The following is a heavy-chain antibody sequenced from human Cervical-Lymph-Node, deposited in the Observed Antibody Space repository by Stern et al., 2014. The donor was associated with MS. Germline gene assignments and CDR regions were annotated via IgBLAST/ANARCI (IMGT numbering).Heavy chain of an antibody. CDR2: ISSGSNYI. V-gene: IGHV3-21*01. J-gene: IGHJ6*02. CDR1: GFNFSSCA. CDR3: AGQGV. Sequence: EMQLVESGGGLVKPGGSLRLSCVASGFNFSSCAMNWVRQAPGKGLEWVSFISSGSNYIYYADSVKGRLTISRDNAKNSLYLQMNSLRAEDTAVYYCAGQGVWGQGTTVTVSS.